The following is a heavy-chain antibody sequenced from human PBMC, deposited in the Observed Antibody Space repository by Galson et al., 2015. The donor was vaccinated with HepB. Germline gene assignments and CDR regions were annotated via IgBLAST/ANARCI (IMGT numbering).Heavy chain of an antibody. V-gene: IGHV3-48*03. CDR2: ISSSGSTI. CDR1: GFTFSSYE. CDR3: ASWSGYPRVGY. Sequence: SLRLSCAASGFTFSSYEMNWVRQAPGKGLEWVSYISSSGSTIYYADSVKGRFTISRDNAKNSLYLQMNSLRAEDTAVYYCASWSGYPRVGYWGQGTLVTVSS. J-gene: IGHJ4*02. D-gene: IGHD3-3*01.